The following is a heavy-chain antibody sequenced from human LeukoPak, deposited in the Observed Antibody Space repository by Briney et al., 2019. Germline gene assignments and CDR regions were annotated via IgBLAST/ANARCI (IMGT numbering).Heavy chain of an antibody. CDR3: ARVAAMVRGVKYYYYYGMDV. V-gene: IGHV1-69*13. Sequence: VASVKVSCKASGGTFSSYAISWVRQAPGQGLEWMGGIIPIFGTANYAQKFQGRVTITADESTSTAYMELSSLRSEDTAVNYCARVAAMVRGVKYYYYYGMDVWGKGTTVTVSS. CDR1: GGTFSSYA. J-gene: IGHJ6*04. CDR2: IIPIFGTA. D-gene: IGHD3-10*01.